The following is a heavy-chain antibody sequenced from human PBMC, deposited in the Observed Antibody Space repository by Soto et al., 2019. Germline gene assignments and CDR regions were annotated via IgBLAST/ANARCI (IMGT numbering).Heavy chain of an antibody. V-gene: IGHV3-23*01. J-gene: IGHJ5*02. Sequence: GGSLRLSCAASGFTFSSYAMSWVRQAPGKGLEWVSEISGSGGSTYYADSVKGRFTISRDNSKNTLYLQMNSLRAEDTAVYYCAKDPVAVAGYNWFDPWGQGTLVTVSS. CDR3: AKDPVAVAGYNWFDP. CDR1: GFTFSSYA. CDR2: ISGSGGST. D-gene: IGHD6-19*01.